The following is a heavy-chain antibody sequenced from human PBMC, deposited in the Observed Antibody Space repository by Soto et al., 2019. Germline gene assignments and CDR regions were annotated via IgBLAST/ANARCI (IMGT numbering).Heavy chain of an antibody. CDR3: AKARSIVVVPGATLFYYGMDV. CDR2: ISGSGGST. V-gene: IGHV3-23*01. CDR1: GFTYSDNA. D-gene: IGHD2-2*01. J-gene: IGHJ6*01. Sequence: EGQLLESGGGLVQPGGSLKLSCAASGFTYSDNAMSWVRQGPGKGLEWVSAISGSGGSTYYTDSVKGRFTISRDNSKNTLYLQMNSLRAEDTAVYYCAKARSIVVVPGATLFYYGMDVW.